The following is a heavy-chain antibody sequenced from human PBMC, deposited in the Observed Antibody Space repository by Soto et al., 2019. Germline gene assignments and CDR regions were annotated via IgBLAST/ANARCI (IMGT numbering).Heavy chain of an antibody. J-gene: IGHJ4*02. CDR3: ARGDTAMVQYYFDY. CDR1: GFTFXXXG. CDR2: IWYDGSNK. D-gene: IGHD5-18*01. Sequence: VQLVESGGGVVQPGRSLXLSCAASGFTFXXXGXXXXXXAXXXXXXXXAVIWYDGSNKYYADSVKGRFTISRDNSKNTLYLQMNSLRAEDTAVYYCARGDTAMVQYYFDYWGQGTLVTVSS. V-gene: IGHV3-33*01.